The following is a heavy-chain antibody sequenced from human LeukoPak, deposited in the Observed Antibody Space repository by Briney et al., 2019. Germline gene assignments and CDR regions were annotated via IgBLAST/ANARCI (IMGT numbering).Heavy chain of an antibody. CDR2: ISGSSGST. CDR1: GFTFSSYA. Sequence: GGPLRLSCAASGFTFSSYAMSWVRQAPGKGLEWVSAISGSSGSTNYADSVKGRFTISRDNSENTLYLQMNSLRAEDTAAYYCAKDRHYYDSSGYDYFDYWGQGTLVTVSS. CDR3: AKDRHYYDSSGYDYFDY. V-gene: IGHV3-23*01. J-gene: IGHJ4*02. D-gene: IGHD3-22*01.